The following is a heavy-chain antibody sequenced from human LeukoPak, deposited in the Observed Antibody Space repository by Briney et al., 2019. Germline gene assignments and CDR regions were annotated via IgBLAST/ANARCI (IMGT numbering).Heavy chain of an antibody. CDR2: IRYDGSNK. D-gene: IGHD3-22*01. CDR3: AREAYDSSGYYHPYFDY. Sequence: PGGSLRLSCAASGFTFSSYGMHWVRQAPGKGLEWVAFIRYDGSNKYYADSVKGRFTISRDNSKNTLYLQMNSLRAEDTAVYYCAREAYDSSGYYHPYFDYWGQGTLVTVSS. J-gene: IGHJ4*02. V-gene: IGHV3-30*02. CDR1: GFTFSSYG.